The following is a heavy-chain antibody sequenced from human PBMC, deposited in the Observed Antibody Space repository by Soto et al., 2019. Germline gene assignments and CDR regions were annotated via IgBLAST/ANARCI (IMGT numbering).Heavy chain of an antibody. CDR2: IDPSDSYT. V-gene: IGHV5-10-1*01. Sequence: PGESLKISCKGSGYSFTSYWTSWVRQMPGKGLEWMGRIDPSDSYTNYSPSFQGHVTISADKSISTAYLQWSSLKASDTAMYYCARHMGDYYDSSGYYYYYGMDVWGQGTTVTVSS. CDR3: ARHMGDYYDSSGYYYYYGMDV. CDR1: GYSFTSYW. J-gene: IGHJ6*02. D-gene: IGHD3-22*01.